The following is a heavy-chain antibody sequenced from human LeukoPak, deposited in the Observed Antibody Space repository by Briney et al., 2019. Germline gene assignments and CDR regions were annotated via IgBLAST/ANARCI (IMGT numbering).Heavy chain of an antibody. D-gene: IGHD3-3*01. CDR2: INHSGST. CDR3: ARVGQPRGYYDFWSGYDNWFDP. J-gene: IGHJ5*02. V-gene: IGHV4-34*01. Sequence: PSETLSLTCTVYGGSFSGYYWSWIRQPPGKGLEWIGEINHSGSTNYNPSLKSRVTISVDTSKNQFSLKLSSVTAADTAVYYCARVGQPRGYYDFWSGYDNWFDPWGQGTLVTVSS. CDR1: GGSFSGYY.